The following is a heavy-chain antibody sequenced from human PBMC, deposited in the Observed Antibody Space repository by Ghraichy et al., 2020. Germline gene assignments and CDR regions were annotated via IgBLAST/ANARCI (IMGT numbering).Heavy chain of an antibody. CDR1: GFTFDDYA. D-gene: IGHD3-22*01. J-gene: IGHJ4*02. CDR2: ISWNSGSI. CDR3: AKGSTEYYYDSSGYLDYFDY. Sequence: GGSLRLSCAASGFTFDDYAMHWVRQAPGKGLEWVSGISWNSGSIGYADSVKGRFTISRDNAKNSLYLQMNSLRAEDTALYYCAKGSTEYYYDSSGYLDYFDYWGQGTLVTVSS. V-gene: IGHV3-9*01.